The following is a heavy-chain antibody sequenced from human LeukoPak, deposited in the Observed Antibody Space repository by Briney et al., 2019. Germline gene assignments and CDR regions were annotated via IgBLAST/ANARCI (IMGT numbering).Heavy chain of an antibody. CDR1: GFSFRDYS. D-gene: IGHD3-10*01. CDR2: ISHSGSAI. J-gene: IGHJ6*03. V-gene: IGHV3-11*04. Sequence: PGGSLRLSCAASGFSFRDYSMSWFRQTPGKGLEYISYISHSGSAIYYADSVKGRFTISRDNSKNTLYLQMNSLRAEDTAVYYCAKEGPAYYYGSGSYHYYYYMDVWGKGTTVTISS. CDR3: AKEGPAYYYGSGSYHYYYYMDV.